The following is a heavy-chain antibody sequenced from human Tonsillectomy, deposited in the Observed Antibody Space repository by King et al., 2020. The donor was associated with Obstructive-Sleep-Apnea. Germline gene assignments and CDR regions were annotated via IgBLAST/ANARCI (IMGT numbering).Heavy chain of an antibody. CDR2: IWYDGSNK. J-gene: IGHJ5*02. Sequence: VQLVESGGGVVQPGRSLRLSCAASGFTFSSYGMNWVRQAPGKGLEWVAVIWYDGSNKYYADSVKGRFTIARDNSKNTLYLQRNSLRAEDTAVYYCAKERDNGDFVAGSFDPWGQGTLVTVSS. D-gene: IGHD4-17*01. CDR3: AKERDNGDFVAGSFDP. V-gene: IGHV3-33*06. CDR1: GFTFSSYG.